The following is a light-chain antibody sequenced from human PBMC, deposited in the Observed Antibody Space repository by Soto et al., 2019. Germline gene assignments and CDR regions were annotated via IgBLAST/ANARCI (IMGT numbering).Light chain of an antibody. V-gene: IGKV1-8*01. CDR3: QQYYSYPWT. CDR1: QGISSY. J-gene: IGKJ1*01. CDR2: AAS. Sequence: STGDRVTITCRASQGISSYLAWYQQKPGKAPKLLIYAASTLQSGVPSRFSGSGSGTDFTLTISCLQSEDFATYYCQQYYSYPWTFGQGTK.